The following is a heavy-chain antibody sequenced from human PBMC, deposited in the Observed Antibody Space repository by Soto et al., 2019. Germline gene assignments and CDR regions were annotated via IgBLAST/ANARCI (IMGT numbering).Heavy chain of an antibody. V-gene: IGHV3-33*01. CDR1: GFTFSSYG. J-gene: IGHJ4*02. CDR2: IWYDGSKK. D-gene: IGHD1-7*01. Sequence: PGGSLRLSCEASGFTFSSYGMHWVRQAPGKGLEWVAVIWYDGSKKYYADSVEGRFTISRDNSKNTLYMQMNSLRAEDTAVYYCARDREDWNYSGFDYWGQGTLVTVSS. CDR3: ARDREDWNYSGFDY.